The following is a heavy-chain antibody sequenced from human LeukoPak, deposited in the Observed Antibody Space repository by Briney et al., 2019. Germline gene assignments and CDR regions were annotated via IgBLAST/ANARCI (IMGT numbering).Heavy chain of an antibody. CDR3: ARPYYYDSRIDP. J-gene: IGHJ5*02. D-gene: IGHD3-22*01. Sequence: SSETLSLTCTVSGGSISSGGYYWSWIRQPPWKGLEWIGYMYYSGSTYYNPSLKSRVTISLDTSKNQFSLKLNSVTAADTAVYYCARPYYYDSRIDPWGQGTLVTVSS. V-gene: IGHV4-30-4*01. CDR2: MYYSGST. CDR1: GGSISSGGYY.